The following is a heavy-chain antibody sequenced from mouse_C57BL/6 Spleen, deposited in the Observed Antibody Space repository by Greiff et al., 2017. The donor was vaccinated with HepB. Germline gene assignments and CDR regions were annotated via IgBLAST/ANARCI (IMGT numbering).Heavy chain of an antibody. D-gene: IGHD2-4*01. J-gene: IGHJ4*01. V-gene: IGHV1-59*01. CDR1: GYTFTSYW. CDR3: ARGSDYDRAYAMDY. CDR2: IDPSDSYT. Sequence: QVQLQQPGAELVRPGTSVKLSCKASGYTFTSYWMHWVKQRPGQGLEWIGVIDPSDSYTNYNQKFKGKATLTVDTSSSTAYMQLSSLTSEDSAVYYCARGSDYDRAYAMDYWGQGTSVTVSS.